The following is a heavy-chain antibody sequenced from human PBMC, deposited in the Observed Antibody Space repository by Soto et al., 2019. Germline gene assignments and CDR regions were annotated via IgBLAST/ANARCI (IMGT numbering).Heavy chain of an antibody. D-gene: IGHD1-26*01. V-gene: IGHV1-69*13. J-gene: IGHJ6*02. Sequence: SVKVSCKASGGTFSSYAISWVRQAPVQGLEWMGGIIPIFGTANYAQKFQGRVTITADESTSTAYMELSSLRSEDTAVYYCARVRGSGLGYYYYGMDVWGQGTTVTVSS. CDR3: ARVRGSGLGYYYYGMDV. CDR1: GGTFSSYA. CDR2: IIPIFGTA.